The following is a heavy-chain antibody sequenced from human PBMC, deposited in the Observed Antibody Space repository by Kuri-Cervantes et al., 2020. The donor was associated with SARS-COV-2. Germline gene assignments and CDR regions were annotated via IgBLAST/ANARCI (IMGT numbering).Heavy chain of an antibody. D-gene: IGHD3-22*01. V-gene: IGHV4-39*07. J-gene: IGHJ4*02. CDR2: INHSGST. CDR1: GGSISSSSYY. CDR3: ASTTTNYYDSSGQMPNY. Sequence: GSLRLSCTVSGGSISSSSYYWSWIRQPPGKGLEWIGEINHSGSTNYNPSLKSRVTISVDTSKNQFSLKLSSVTAADTAVYYCASTTTNYYDSSGQMPNYWGQGTLVTVSS.